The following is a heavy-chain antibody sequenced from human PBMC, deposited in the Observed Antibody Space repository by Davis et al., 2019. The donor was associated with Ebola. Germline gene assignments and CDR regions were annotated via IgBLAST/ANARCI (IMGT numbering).Heavy chain of an antibody. CDR3: TSTLGTLDY. Sequence: GESLMISCAASGVTFRNYVMHWVRQAPGKGMEWVSYISSSGSTIYYADSVKGRFTISRDNAKNSLYLQMNSLRAEDTAVYYCTSTLGTLDYWGQATLLTVSS. CDR1: GVTFRNYV. V-gene: IGHV3-48*03. CDR2: ISSSGSTI. J-gene: IGHJ4*02. D-gene: IGHD7-27*01.